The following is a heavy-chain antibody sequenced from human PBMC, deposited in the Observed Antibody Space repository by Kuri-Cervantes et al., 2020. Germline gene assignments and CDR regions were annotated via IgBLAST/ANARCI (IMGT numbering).Heavy chain of an antibody. Sequence: GGSLRLSCAASGFTFSSYWMSWVRQAPGKGLEWVANIKQDGSEKYYVDSVKGRFTISRDNAKNSLYLQMNSLRAEDTAVYYCARVEGATTYYYYGMDVWGQGTTVTVSS. CDR2: IKQDGSEK. CDR1: GFTFSSYW. D-gene: IGHD1-26*01. V-gene: IGHV3-7*01. J-gene: IGHJ6*02. CDR3: ARVEGATTYYYYGMDV.